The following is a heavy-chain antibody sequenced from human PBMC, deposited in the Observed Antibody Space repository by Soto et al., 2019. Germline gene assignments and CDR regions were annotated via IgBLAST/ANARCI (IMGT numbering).Heavy chain of an antibody. CDR2: ISPSVGRT. CDR3: ARDHPPTHSYPFDY. CDR1: GFSFTRYL. J-gene: IGHJ4*02. D-gene: IGHD5-18*01. V-gene: IGHV1-46*03. Sequence: QVQLVQSGAEVKKPGASVKISCKASGFSFTRYLIHWVRQAPGLGLEWMGFISPSVGRTTSAQQFRGRLFLASDTSPSTVSLELNTLQSEGTAVYYWARDHPPTHSYPFDYWGQGSLVTVSS.